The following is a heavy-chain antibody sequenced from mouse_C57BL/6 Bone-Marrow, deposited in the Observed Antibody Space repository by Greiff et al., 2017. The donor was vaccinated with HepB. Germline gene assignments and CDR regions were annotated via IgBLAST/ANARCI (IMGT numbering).Heavy chain of an antibody. CDR2: IYPRDGST. D-gene: IGHD1-1*01. CDR1: GYTFTSYD. Sequence: QVQLQQSGPELVKPGASVKLSCKASGYTFTSYDINWVKQRPGQGLERIGWIYPRDGSTKYNEKFKGKATLTVDTSSSTAYMELHSLTSEDSAVYFCAREATYGSSPWFAYWGQGTLVTVSA. J-gene: IGHJ3*01. V-gene: IGHV1-85*01. CDR3: AREATYGSSPWFAY.